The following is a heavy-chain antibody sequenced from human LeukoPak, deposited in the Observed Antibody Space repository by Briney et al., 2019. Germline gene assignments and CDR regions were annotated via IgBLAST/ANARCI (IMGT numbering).Heavy chain of an antibody. CDR1: GYSFTSYW. Sequence: NRGESLKISCKGSGYSFTSYWIGWVRQMPGRGLEWMGVIYPYDSDTRYSPSFQGQVTISADKSISTAYLQWSSLKASDTAMYYCARRGRHYPETWTFDYWGQGTLVTVSS. J-gene: IGHJ4*02. D-gene: IGHD1-14*01. V-gene: IGHV5-51*01. CDR2: IYPYDSDT. CDR3: ARRGRHYPETWTFDY.